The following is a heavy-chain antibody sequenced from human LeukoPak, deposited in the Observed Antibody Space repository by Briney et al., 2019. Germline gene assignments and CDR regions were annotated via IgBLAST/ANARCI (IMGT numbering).Heavy chain of an antibody. D-gene: IGHD6-13*01. CDR3: AREGIPWDSSSWYDP. Sequence: GGSLRLSCAASGFTFSSYAMHWVRQAPGKGLEWVAVISYDGSNKYYADSVKGRSTISRDNSKNTLYLQMNSLRAEDTAVYYCAREGIPWDSSSWYDPWGQGTLVTVSS. J-gene: IGHJ5*02. CDR1: GFTFSSYA. CDR2: ISYDGSNK. V-gene: IGHV3-30*04.